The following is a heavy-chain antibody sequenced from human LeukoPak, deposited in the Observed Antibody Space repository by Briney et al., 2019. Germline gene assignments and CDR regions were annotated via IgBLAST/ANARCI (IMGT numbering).Heavy chain of an antibody. J-gene: IGHJ4*02. CDR3: ARKFGYSSSAYNPHYYDY. D-gene: IGHD6-19*01. Sequence: PGGSLRLTCAASGFTFSNYWMSWVRQAPGEGLEWVANIKQDGSEKYYVDSVKGRFTISRDNAKNSLYLQMNSLRAEDTALYFCARKFGYSSSAYNPHYYDYWGQGTLVTVSS. V-gene: IGHV3-7*03. CDR2: IKQDGSEK. CDR1: GFTFSNYW.